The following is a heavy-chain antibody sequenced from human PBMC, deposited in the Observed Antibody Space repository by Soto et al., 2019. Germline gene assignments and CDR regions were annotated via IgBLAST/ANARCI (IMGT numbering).Heavy chain of an antibody. CDR1: GGSVNNANYF. CDR3: ARDADYGGSRGGMDV. J-gene: IGHJ6*02. V-gene: IGHV4-31*03. Sequence: QGRLEEWGPGLVKPSETLSLICSVSGGSVNNANYFWNWIRHHPENGLEWIGYIYYSGSTRYDPSFKTRATLSIDTSKNQFSLRLNSVTVADTAVYFCARDADYGGSRGGMDVWGRGTTVTVSS. CDR2: IYYSGST. D-gene: IGHD4-17*01.